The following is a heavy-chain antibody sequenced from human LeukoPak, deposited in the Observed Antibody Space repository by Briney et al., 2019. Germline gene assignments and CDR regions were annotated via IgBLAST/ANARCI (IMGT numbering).Heavy chain of an antibody. D-gene: IGHD6-19*01. Sequence: GGSLRLSCAASGFTFSSYWMSWVRQAPGKGLEWVANIKQDGSEKYYVDSVKGRFTISRDNAKNSLYLQMNSLRAEDTAVYYCAKDRPSEYSSGWSPGYFDYWGQGTLVTVSS. CDR1: GFTFSSYW. CDR3: AKDRPSEYSSGWSPGYFDY. CDR2: IKQDGSEK. J-gene: IGHJ4*02. V-gene: IGHV3-7*01.